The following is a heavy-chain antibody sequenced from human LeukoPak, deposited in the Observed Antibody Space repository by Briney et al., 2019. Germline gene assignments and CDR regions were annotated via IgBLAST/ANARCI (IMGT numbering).Heavy chain of an antibody. Sequence: ASVKVSCKASGYTFTGYYMHWVRQAPGQGLEWMGCINPNSGGTNYAQKFQGRVTMTSHTLISTHYLELSRLTSPDTAVYYCARDGPWRGWEAFDIWGQGTMVTVPS. CDR3: ARDGPWRGWEAFDI. CDR1: GYTFTGYY. V-gene: IGHV1-2*02. J-gene: IGHJ3*02. D-gene: IGHD1-26*01. CDR2: INPNSGGT.